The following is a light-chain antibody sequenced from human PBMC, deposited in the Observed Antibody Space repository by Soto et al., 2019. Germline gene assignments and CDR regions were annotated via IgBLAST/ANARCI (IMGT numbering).Light chain of an antibody. V-gene: IGKV1-5*01. Sequence: MTQSPSTLSGSVGDRVTITCWASQTISSWLAWYQQKPGKAPKLLIYDASSLESGVPSRFSGSGSGTEFTLTISSLQPDDFATYYCQQYNSYSLTFGGGTKVDIK. CDR2: DAS. J-gene: IGKJ4*01. CDR1: QTISSW. CDR3: QQYNSYSLT.